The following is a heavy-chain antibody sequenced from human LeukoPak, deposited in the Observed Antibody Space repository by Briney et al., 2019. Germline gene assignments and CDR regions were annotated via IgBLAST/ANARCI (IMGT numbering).Heavy chain of an antibody. Sequence: GGSLRLSCEASGFTFSSYWMSWVRQAPGKGLEWVSAISGSGGSTYYADSVKGRFTISRDNSKNTLYLQMNSLRAEDTAVYYCAKMEGTYYYDSSGSPDAFDIWGQGTMVTVSS. CDR3: AKMEGTYYYDSSGSPDAFDI. J-gene: IGHJ3*02. CDR1: GFTFSSYW. CDR2: ISGSGGST. D-gene: IGHD3-22*01. V-gene: IGHV3-23*01.